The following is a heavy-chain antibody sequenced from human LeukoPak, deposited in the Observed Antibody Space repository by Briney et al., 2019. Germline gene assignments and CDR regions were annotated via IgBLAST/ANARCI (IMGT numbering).Heavy chain of an antibody. CDR1: AFSFSSYE. V-gene: IGHV3-48*03. J-gene: IGHJ4*02. CDR3: ARVVYHGSGSFGY. D-gene: IGHD3-10*01. Sequence: GGSLRLSCAASAFSFSSYEMNWVRQAPGQGLEWVSYISPTGYTIYYADSVKGRFTISRDSAKNSLYLQMSSLRAEGAAVYYCARVVYHGSGSFGYGGQGTLVTVSS. CDR2: ISPTGYTI.